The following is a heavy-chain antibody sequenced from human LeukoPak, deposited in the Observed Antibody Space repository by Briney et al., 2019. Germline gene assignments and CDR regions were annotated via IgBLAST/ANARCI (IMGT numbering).Heavy chain of an antibody. V-gene: IGHV3-7*01. D-gene: IGHD6-13*01. CDR2: IKQDGSEK. J-gene: IGHJ4*02. CDR3: ARDADRNSVAAAGNPDY. Sequence: GGSLRLSCAASGFTFSSYWMSWVRQAPGKGLEWVANIKQDGSEKYYVDSVKGRFTISRDNAKNSLYLQMNSLRAEDTAVYYCARDADRNSVAAAGNPDYWGQGTLVTVSS. CDR1: GFTFSSYW.